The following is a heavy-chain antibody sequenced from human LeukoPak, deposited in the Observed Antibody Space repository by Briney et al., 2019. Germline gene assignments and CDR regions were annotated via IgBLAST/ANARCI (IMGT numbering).Heavy chain of an antibody. CDR3: ARYSSSWHYYFDY. V-gene: IGHV3-48*03. CDR2: ISSSGNTI. Sequence: PGGSLRLSCAASGFTFSSYDMNWVRQAPGKGLEWVSYISSSGNTIYYTGSVKGRFTISRDNAQNSLYLQMNSLRAEDTAVYYCARYSSSWHYYFDYWGQGTLVTVSS. J-gene: IGHJ4*02. CDR1: GFTFSSYD. D-gene: IGHD6-13*01.